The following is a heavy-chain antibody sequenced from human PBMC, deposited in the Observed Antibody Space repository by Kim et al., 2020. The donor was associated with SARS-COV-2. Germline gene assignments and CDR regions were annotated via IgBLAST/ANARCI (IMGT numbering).Heavy chain of an antibody. CDR3: ARDRRFGGYYYYYGMDV. Sequence: SETLSLTCAVSGGSISSSNWWSWVRQPPGKGLEWIGEIYHSGSTNYNPSLKSRVTISVDKSKNQFSLKLSSVTAADTAVYYCARDRRFGGYYYYYGMDVWGQGTTVTVSS. D-gene: IGHD3-10*01. CDR2: IYHSGST. V-gene: IGHV4-4*02. CDR1: GGSISSSNW. J-gene: IGHJ6*02.